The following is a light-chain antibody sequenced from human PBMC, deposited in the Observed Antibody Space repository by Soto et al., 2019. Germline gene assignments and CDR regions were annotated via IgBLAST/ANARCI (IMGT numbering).Light chain of an antibody. Sequence: EIVLTQSPGTLSLSPGERATLSCRASQSVGRNYLAWYQQKPGQAPRLLIDGASSRATGIPDRFSGSGAGTDFTLTISRLEPEELAVYYCQQYGTSPLTFGGVTKVETK. CDR1: QSVGRNY. V-gene: IGKV3-20*01. J-gene: IGKJ4*01. CDR2: GAS. CDR3: QQYGTSPLT.